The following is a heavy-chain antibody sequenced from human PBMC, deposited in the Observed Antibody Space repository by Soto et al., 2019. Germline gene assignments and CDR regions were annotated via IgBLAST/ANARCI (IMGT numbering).Heavy chain of an antibody. CDR3: ARGPYSSSSLDY. J-gene: IGHJ4*02. D-gene: IGHD6-6*01. CDR1: GGSFSGYY. Sequence: SETLCLTCAVYGGSFSGYYWSWIRQPPGKGLEWIGEINHSGSTNYNPSLKSRVTISVDTSKNQFSLKLSSVTAADTAVYYCARGPYSSSSLDYWGQGTLVTVSS. CDR2: INHSGST. V-gene: IGHV4-34*01.